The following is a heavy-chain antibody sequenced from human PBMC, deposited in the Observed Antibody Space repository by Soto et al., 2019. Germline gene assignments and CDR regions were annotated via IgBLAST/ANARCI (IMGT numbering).Heavy chain of an antibody. Sequence: GGSLRLSCAASGFTFSVYGMTWVRQAPGKGLEWVSGISNSGGSTDYADSVKGRFTISRDNSKNTVYLEMNSLGAEDTAVYYCAKGSSWSGQWENYFDYWGQGTLVTVSS. CDR3: AKGSSWSGQWENYFDY. CDR1: GFTFSVYG. V-gene: IGHV3-23*01. J-gene: IGHJ4*02. CDR2: ISNSGGST. D-gene: IGHD6-13*01.